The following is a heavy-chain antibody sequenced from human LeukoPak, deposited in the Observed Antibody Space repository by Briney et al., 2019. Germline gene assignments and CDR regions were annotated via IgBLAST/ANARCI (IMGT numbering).Heavy chain of an antibody. CDR2: IWYDGSNK. CDR3: AKDDLRYYFDY. V-gene: IGHV3-33*06. CDR1: GFTFSSYG. J-gene: IGHJ4*02. D-gene: IGHD4-17*01. Sequence: PGGSLRLSCAASGFTFSSYGMHLVRQAPGKGLEWVAVIWYDGSNKYYADSVKGRFTISRDNSKNTLYLQMNSLRAEDTAVYYCAKDDLRYYFDYWGQGTLVTVSS.